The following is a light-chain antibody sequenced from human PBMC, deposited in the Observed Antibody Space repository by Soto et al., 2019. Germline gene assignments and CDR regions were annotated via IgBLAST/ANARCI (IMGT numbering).Light chain of an antibody. Sequence: QSVLTQPPSASGTPGQRVTISCSGSSSNIGSNYVYWYQQLPGTAPKLLIYRNNQRPSGVPDRFSGSKSGTSASLAISGLRPEDEADYYCAAWDDSLSGLYVFGTGTQLTVL. J-gene: IGLJ1*01. CDR1: SSNIGSNY. CDR3: AAWDDSLSGLYV. CDR2: RNN. V-gene: IGLV1-47*01.